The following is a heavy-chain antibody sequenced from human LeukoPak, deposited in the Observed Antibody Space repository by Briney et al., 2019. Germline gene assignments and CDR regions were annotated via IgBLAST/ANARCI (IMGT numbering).Heavy chain of an antibody. CDR1: GGSSSGYY. Sequence: SEILSLTCAVYGGSSSGYYWSWIRQPPGKGLEWIGEINHSGSTNYNPSLKSRVTISVDTSKNQFSLKLSSVTAADTAVYYCARGAGQWLVYWGQGTLVTVSS. CDR3: ARGAGQWLVY. J-gene: IGHJ4*02. D-gene: IGHD6-19*01. CDR2: INHSGST. V-gene: IGHV4-34*01.